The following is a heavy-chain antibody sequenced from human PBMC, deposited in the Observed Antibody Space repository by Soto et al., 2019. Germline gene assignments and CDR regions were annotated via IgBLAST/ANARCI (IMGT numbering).Heavy chain of an antibody. Sequence: PSETLSLTCAVYGGSFSGYYWSWIRQPPGKGLEWIGEINHSGSTNYNPSLKSRVTISVDTSKNQFSLKLSSVTAADTAVYYCARDLDGLEPTDYWGQGTLVTVSS. J-gene: IGHJ4*02. D-gene: IGHD1-1*01. CDR1: GGSFSGYY. V-gene: IGHV4-34*01. CDR2: INHSGST. CDR3: ARDLDGLEPTDY.